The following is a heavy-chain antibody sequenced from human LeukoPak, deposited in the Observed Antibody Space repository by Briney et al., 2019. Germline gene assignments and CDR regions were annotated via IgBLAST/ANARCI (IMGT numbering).Heavy chain of an antibody. Sequence: PGGSLRLSCVVSGFTFRSYWMNWVRQAPGKGLEWLVNINEDGSDKWYVGSVKGRFTISRDNGKNSLYMHLNNLRLEDTAVYYCVRGMSTPGIAHWGQGTLVIVSS. CDR2: INEDGSDK. V-gene: IGHV3-7*03. CDR3: VRGMSTPGIAH. J-gene: IGHJ4*02. CDR1: GFTFRSYW. D-gene: IGHD2-21*01.